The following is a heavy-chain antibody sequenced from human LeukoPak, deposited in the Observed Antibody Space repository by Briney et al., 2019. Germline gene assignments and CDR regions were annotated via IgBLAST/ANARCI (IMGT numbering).Heavy chain of an antibody. Sequence: GESLKTSCKGSGYRFPSYWISWVRQMPGKGLEWMGTIDPSDSYTNYSPSFQGHVTISADKSISTAYLQWSSLKASDTAMYYCARLSSGYESDFDYWGQGTLVTVSS. V-gene: IGHV5-10-1*01. D-gene: IGHD5-12*01. J-gene: IGHJ4*02. CDR1: GYRFPSYW. CDR3: ARLSSGYESDFDY. CDR2: IDPSDSYT.